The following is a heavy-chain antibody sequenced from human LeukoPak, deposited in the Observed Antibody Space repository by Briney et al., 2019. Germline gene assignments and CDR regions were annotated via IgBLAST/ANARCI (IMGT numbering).Heavy chain of an antibody. J-gene: IGHJ6*03. CDR2: IVGGDGGS. CDR3: ARGALYHMDV. Sequence: GGSLRLSCAASGFPISTNGMSWVRQAPGKGLGLVSGIVGGDGGSYCADLVKRRFIISRDNSKNTLYVQMNSLRAEDTAVYYCARGALYHMDVWGKGTTVTISS. CDR1: GFPISTNG. V-gene: IGHV3-23*01.